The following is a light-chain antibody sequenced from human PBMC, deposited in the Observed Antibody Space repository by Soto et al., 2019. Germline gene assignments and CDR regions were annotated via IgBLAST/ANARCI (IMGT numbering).Light chain of an antibody. Sequence: DIQMTQSASSLSASVGDRVTITCRASQNIRTYLNWYQHKPGKAPTLLIYAASNLLSGVPSRFTGSGSGTYFTLSISSLQPEDFATYYCQQSYNTPSTFGQGTRLEIK. V-gene: IGKV1-39*01. CDR3: QQSYNTPST. J-gene: IGKJ5*01. CDR2: AAS. CDR1: QNIRTY.